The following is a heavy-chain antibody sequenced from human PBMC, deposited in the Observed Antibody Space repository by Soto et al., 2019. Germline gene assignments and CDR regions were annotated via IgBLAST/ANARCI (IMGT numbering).Heavy chain of an antibody. V-gene: IGHV3-23*01. CDR2: ISGSGGST. D-gene: IGHD6-13*01. CDR3: ASATSSSWSPYYYYGMDV. J-gene: IGHJ6*02. Sequence: GGSLRLSCAASGFTVSSYAMSWVRQAPGKGLEWVSAISGSGGSTYYADSVEGRFTISRDNSENTLYLQMNSLRAEDTAVYYCASATSSSWSPYYYYGMDVWGQGTTVTVSS. CDR1: GFTVSSYA.